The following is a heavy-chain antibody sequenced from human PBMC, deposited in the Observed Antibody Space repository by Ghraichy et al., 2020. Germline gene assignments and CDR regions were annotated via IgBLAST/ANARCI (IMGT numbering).Heavy chain of an antibody. Sequence: GALRLSCSASGFTFSSYAMHWVRQAPGKGLEYVSAISSNGGSTYYADSVKGRFTISRDNSKNTLYLQMSSLRAEDTAVYYCVKDRYYYDSSSRDYWGQGTLVTVSS. CDR2: ISSNGGST. V-gene: IGHV3-64D*06. CDR1: GFTFSSYA. D-gene: IGHD3-22*01. CDR3: VKDRYYYDSSSRDY. J-gene: IGHJ4*02.